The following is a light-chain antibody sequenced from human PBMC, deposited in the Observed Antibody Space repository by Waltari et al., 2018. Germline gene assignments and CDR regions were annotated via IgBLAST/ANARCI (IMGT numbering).Light chain of an antibody. CDR2: RNN. CDR3: APWDDSLKV. CDR1: GPNIGCNY. J-gene: IGLJ1*01. V-gene: IGLV1-47*01. Sequence: QSVLTQPPSASGTPGQRLTISCSGSGPNIGCNYVYWYQQPPGTPPKLLIYRNNRRPSGVPDRFSCSKSGTSASLAISGLRSEDEAGYYCAPWDDSLKVFRTGTKVTVL.